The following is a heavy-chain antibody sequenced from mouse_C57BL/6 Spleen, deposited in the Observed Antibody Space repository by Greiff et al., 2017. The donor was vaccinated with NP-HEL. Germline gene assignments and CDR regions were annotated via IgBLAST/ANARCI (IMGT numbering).Heavy chain of an antibody. CDR1: GYTFTSYW. J-gene: IGHJ3*01. D-gene: IGHD2-1*01. Sequence: QVQLQQPGAELVKPGASVKMSCKASGYTFTSYWITWVKQRPGQGLEWIGDIYPGSGSTNYNEKFKSKATLTVDTSSSTAYMQLSSLTSEDSAVYYCARRRGNTAWFAYWGQGTLVTVSA. CDR2: IYPGSGST. CDR3: ARRRGNTAWFAY. V-gene: IGHV1-55*01.